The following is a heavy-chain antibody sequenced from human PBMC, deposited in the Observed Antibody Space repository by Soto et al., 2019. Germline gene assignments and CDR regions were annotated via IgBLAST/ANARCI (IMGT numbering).Heavy chain of an antibody. CDR2: IFWNDAK. CDR3: AYRRGGSSSGGNFDY. CDR1: GFSFSTTGAG. J-gene: IGHJ4*02. Sequence: QIALKESGPTLVKPSQTLTLTCTFSGFSFSTTGAGVGWIRQPPGKALEWLALIFWNDAKRYSPYLRSRLTIIKDTSKNQVVLTMTNVDPVDTATYYCAYRRGGSSSGGNFDYWGKGTPVTVYS. V-gene: IGHV2-5*01. D-gene: IGHD2-15*01.